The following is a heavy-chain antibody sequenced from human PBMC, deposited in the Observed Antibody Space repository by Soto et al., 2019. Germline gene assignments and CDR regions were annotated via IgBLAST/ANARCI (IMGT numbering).Heavy chain of an antibody. D-gene: IGHD3-3*01. J-gene: IGHJ6*02. CDR1: GFTFSGYA. Sequence: PGGSRRRSWAASGFTFSGYAMSWVRQAPGKGLGWVSAISGSGGSTYYADSVKGRSTISRDNSKNTLYLQMNSLRAEDTAVYYCAKDRSEGPYYDFWSGYYGGYYYYGMDVWGQGTTVTV. V-gene: IGHV3-23*01. CDR2: ISGSGGST. CDR3: AKDRSEGPYYDFWSGYYGGYYYYGMDV.